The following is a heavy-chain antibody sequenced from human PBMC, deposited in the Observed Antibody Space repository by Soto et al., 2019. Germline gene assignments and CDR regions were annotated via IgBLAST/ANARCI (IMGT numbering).Heavy chain of an antibody. CDR3: ARGIDDNASFGMDV. D-gene: IGHD1-1*01. V-gene: IGHV3-7*01. CDR1: IFTFSSYC. CDR2: IKQDGSEK. J-gene: IGHJ6*02. Sequence: GSLRLACPASIFTFSSYCVSWVRQAPGKGLEWVANIKQDGSEKFYVDSVKGRFTISRDNAKNSLYLQMDSLRAEDTAVYYCARGIDDNASFGMDVWGQGTTVTVSS.